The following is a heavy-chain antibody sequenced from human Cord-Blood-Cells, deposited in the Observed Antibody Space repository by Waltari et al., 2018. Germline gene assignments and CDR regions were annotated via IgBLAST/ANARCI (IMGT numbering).Heavy chain of an antibody. Sequence: EVQLVESGGGLVQPGGSLRLSCAASGFTFSSYWMSWVRQAPGKGLEWVANIKQDGSEKYYGDSVKGRFTISRDNAKNSLYLQMNSLRAEDTAVYYCARVLGYSGYDDAFDIWGQGTMVTVSS. V-gene: IGHV3-7*01. CDR3: ARVLGYSGYDDAFDI. D-gene: IGHD5-12*01. CDR1: GFTFSSYW. CDR2: IKQDGSEK. J-gene: IGHJ3*02.